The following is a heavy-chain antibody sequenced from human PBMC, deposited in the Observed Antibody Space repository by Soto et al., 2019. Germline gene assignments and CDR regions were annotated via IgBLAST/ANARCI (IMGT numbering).Heavy chain of an antibody. D-gene: IGHD5-12*01. CDR2: IRSKAYGGTT. CDR3: TRDLKDSGYDYEPSWDYYYYGMDV. CDR1: GFTFGDYA. J-gene: IGHJ6*02. Sequence: GGSLRLSCTASGFTFGDYAMSWFRQAPGKGLEWVGFIRSKAYGGTTEYAASVKGRFTISRDDSKSIAYLQMNCLKTEDTAVYYCTRDLKDSGYDYEPSWDYYYYGMDVWGQGTTVTVSS. V-gene: IGHV3-49*03.